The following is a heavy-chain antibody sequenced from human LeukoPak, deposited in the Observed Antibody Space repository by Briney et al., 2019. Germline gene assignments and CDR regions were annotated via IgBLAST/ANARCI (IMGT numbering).Heavy chain of an antibody. CDR2: ISGSGGST. Sequence: GGSLRLSCAASGFTFSSYAMSWVRQAPGKGLEWVSAISGSGGSTYYADSVKGRFTISRDNSKNTLYLQMNSLRAEDTAVYYCARDIAVAGTSSAFDIWGQGTMVTVSS. CDR3: ARDIAVAGTSSAFDI. V-gene: IGHV3-23*01. D-gene: IGHD6-19*01. CDR1: GFTFSSYA. J-gene: IGHJ3*02.